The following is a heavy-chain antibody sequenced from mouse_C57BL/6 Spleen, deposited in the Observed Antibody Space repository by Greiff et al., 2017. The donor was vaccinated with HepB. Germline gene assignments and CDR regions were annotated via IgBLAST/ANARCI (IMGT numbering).Heavy chain of an antibody. CDR1: GYSITSGYY. D-gene: IGHD1-1*02. CDR3: AADYGRDYAMDY. J-gene: IGHJ4*01. V-gene: IGHV3-6*01. CDR2: ISYDGSN. Sequence: EVKLQESGPGLVKPSQSLSLTCSVTGYSITSGYYWNWIRQFPGNKLEWMGYISYDGSNNYNPSLKNRISITRDTSKNQFFLKLNSVTTEDTATYICAADYGRDYAMDYWGQGTSVNVSS.